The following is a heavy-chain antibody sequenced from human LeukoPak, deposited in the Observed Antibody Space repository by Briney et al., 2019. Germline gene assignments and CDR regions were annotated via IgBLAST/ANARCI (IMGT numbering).Heavy chain of an antibody. CDR2: INPNSGGT. Sequence: ASVKVSCKASGYTFTSYGISWVRQAPGQGLEWMGWINPNSGGTNYAQKFQGRVTMTRDTSISTAYMELSRLRSDDTAVYYCARDGQGYCGGGSCYRKSYYYYYMDVWGKGTTVTVSS. J-gene: IGHJ6*03. CDR1: GYTFTSYG. CDR3: ARDGQGYCGGGSCYRKSYYYYYMDV. D-gene: IGHD2-15*01. V-gene: IGHV1-2*02.